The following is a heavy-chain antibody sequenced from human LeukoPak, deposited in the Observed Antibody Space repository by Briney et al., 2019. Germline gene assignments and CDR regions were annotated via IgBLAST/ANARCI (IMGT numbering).Heavy chain of an antibody. CDR1: GGTFSSYA. Sequence: SVKASCKASGGTFSSYAISWVRQAPGQGLEWMGGIIPIFGTANYAQKFQGRVTITADESTSTAYMELSSLRSEDTAVYYCASEKLAVAGTFDYWGQGTLVTVSS. CDR3: ASEKLAVAGTFDY. J-gene: IGHJ4*02. V-gene: IGHV1-69*13. D-gene: IGHD6-19*01. CDR2: IIPIFGTA.